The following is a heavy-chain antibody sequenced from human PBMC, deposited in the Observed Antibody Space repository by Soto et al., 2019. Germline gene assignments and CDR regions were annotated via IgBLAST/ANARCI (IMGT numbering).Heavy chain of an antibody. J-gene: IGHJ4*02. CDR3: ARESEDLTSNFDY. Sequence: PGGSLRLSCAASGFTLSGSVIYWVRQPSGKGLEWVGRIRSRSNGYATAYAASVRGRFTISRDDSKNTAYLQMNSLKTEDTAVYYCARESEDLTSNFDYWGQGTLVTVSS. CDR2: IRSRSNGYAT. CDR1: GFTLSGSV. V-gene: IGHV3-73*01.